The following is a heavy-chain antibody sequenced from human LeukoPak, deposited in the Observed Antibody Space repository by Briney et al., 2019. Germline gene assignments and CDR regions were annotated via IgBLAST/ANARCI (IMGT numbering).Heavy chain of an antibody. Sequence: TGESLKISCKGSGYSFTSYWIGWVRQMPGKGLEWMGIIYPGDSDTRYSPSFQGQVTISADKSISTAYLQWSSLKASDTAMYYCARHGEAAAARFDYWGQGTLVTVFS. CDR1: GYSFTSYW. V-gene: IGHV5-51*01. J-gene: IGHJ4*02. CDR3: ARHGEAAAARFDY. CDR2: IYPGDSDT. D-gene: IGHD6-13*01.